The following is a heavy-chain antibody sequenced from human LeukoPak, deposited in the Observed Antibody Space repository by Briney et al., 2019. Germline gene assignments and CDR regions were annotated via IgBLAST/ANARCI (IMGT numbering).Heavy chain of an antibody. D-gene: IGHD5-24*01. V-gene: IGHV4-34*01. J-gene: IGHJ4*02. CDR2: INHSGST. CDR3: ARVAGRWLQLWDNFDY. CDR1: GYSISSGYY. Sequence: RPSETLSLTCAVSGYSISSGYYWSWIRQPPGKGLEWIGEINHSGSTNYNPSLKSRVTISVDTSKNQFSLKLSSVTAADTAVYYCARVAGRWLQLWDNFDYWGQGTLVTVSS.